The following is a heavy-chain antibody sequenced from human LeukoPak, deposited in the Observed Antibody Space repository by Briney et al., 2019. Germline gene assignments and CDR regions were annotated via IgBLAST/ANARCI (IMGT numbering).Heavy chain of an antibody. CDR1: GYTFTSYN. CDR3: ARGGYSNYVSDWFDP. Sequence: GASVKVSCKASGYTFTSYNIHWVRKAPGQGLGWMGIINLNGGSTSYAQKFQGRVTMTRDTSTSTVYMELSSLRSEDTAVYYCARGGYSNYVSDWFDPWGQGTLVTVSS. CDR2: INLNGGST. J-gene: IGHJ5*02. V-gene: IGHV1-46*03. D-gene: IGHD4-11*01.